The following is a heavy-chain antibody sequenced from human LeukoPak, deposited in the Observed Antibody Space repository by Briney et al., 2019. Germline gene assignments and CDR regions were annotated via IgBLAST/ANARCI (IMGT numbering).Heavy chain of an antibody. CDR2: IYHSGST. D-gene: IGHD3-22*01. V-gene: IGHV4-4*02. J-gene: IGHJ4*02. Sequence: PSGTLSLTCAVSGGSISTTNWWSWVRQPPGKGLEWIGEIYHSGSTNYNPSLKSRVTISVDKSKNQFSLKLSSVTAADTALYYCARVQRYYDSSGSKYYFDYWGQGILVTVSS. CDR1: GGSISTTNW. CDR3: ARVQRYYDSSGSKYYFDY.